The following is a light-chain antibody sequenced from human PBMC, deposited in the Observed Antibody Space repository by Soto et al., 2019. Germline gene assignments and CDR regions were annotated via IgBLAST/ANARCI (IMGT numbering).Light chain of an antibody. Sequence: DIQMTQSPSSLSASVGDRVTITCRASQSISNYLNWYQQKPGKAPKVLIYAASSLQSGVPSRFSGSGSGTDFTLTISSLQPEDFETYYCQQSYNTPPITFGQGTRLEIK. CDR3: QQSYNTPPIT. CDR1: QSISNY. V-gene: IGKV1-39*01. J-gene: IGKJ5*01. CDR2: AAS.